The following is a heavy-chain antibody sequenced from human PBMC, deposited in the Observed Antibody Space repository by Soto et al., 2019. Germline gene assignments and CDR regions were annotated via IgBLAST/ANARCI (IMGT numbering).Heavy chain of an antibody. CDR3: GREAGYYDWYFDL. D-gene: IGHD3-3*01. V-gene: IGHV1-18*01. J-gene: IGHJ2*01. Sequence: QGQLVQSGAEVKEPGATVKVSCKTSGYTFISHGVYWVRQAPGQGLEWVGWISPYNGNTNYEQRLQGRVTLTTDTSTSTAYMELRSLRPDDTAVYYCGREAGYYDWYFDLWGRGTPVTVSS. CDR2: ISPYNGNT. CDR1: GYTFISHG.